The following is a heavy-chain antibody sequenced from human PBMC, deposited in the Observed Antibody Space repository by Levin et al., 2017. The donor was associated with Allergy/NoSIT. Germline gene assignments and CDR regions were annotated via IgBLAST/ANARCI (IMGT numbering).Heavy chain of an antibody. CDR3: ARDLYNDDSVFGY. Sequence: GASVKVSCKASRYIFSDYFIHWVRQAPGQGLEWMGWINPHSGDTKYAQEFQGRVTMTRDTSISTAYMDLTRLTSDDTAVYYCARDLYNDDSVFGYWGQGTLVNVSS. D-gene: IGHD3-22*01. CDR2: INPHSGDT. J-gene: IGHJ4*02. CDR1: RYIFSDYF. V-gene: IGHV1-2*02.